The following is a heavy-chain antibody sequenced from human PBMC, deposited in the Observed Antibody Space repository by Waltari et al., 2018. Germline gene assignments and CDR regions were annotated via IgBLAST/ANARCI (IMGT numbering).Heavy chain of an antibody. J-gene: IGHJ5*02. CDR1: GGSISSRSYY. Sequence: QLQLQESGPGLVKPSETLSLTCPVYGGSISSRSYYWGWPRQPPGKGPEWIGSIYYSGSTYYNPSLKIRVTISVDTSKNQFSLKLSSVTAADTAVYYCARDDRVRCWFDPWGQGTLVTVSS. CDR2: IYYSGST. V-gene: IGHV4-39*02. D-gene: IGHD4-4*01. CDR3: ARDDRVRCWFDP.